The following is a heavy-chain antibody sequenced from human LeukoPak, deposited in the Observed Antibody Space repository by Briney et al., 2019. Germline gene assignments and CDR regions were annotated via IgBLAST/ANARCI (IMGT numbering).Heavy chain of an antibody. CDR3: ARDPAGVTTSVSYFDY. J-gene: IGHJ4*02. CDR1: GGTFSSYA. CDR2: IIPIFGTA. V-gene: IGHV1-69*01. Sequence: EASVTVSCTASGGTFSSYAISWVRQAPGQGLEWMGGIIPIFGTANYAQKFQGRVTITADESTSTAYMELSSLRSEDTAVYYCARDPAGVTTSVSYFDYWGQGTLVTVSS. D-gene: IGHD4-17*01.